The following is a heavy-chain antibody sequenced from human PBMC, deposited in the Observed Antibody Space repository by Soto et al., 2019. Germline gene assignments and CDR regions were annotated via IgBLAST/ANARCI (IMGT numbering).Heavy chain of an antibody. V-gene: IGHV4-30-2*01. CDR3: ARAHILTGVDY. D-gene: IGHD3-9*01. J-gene: IGHJ4*02. CDR2: IYHSGST. Sequence: PSETLSLTCAVSGGSISSGGYSWSWIRQPPGKGLEWIGYIYHSGSTYYNPSLKSRVTISVDRSKNQFSLKLSSVTAADTAVYYCARAHILTGVDYWGQGTLVTVSS. CDR1: GGSISSGGYS.